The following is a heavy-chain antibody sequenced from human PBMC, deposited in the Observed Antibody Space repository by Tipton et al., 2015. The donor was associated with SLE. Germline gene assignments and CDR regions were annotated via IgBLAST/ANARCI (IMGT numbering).Heavy chain of an antibody. J-gene: IGHJ1*01. CDR1: GGSISSGSYY. Sequence: TLSLTCTVSGGSISSGSYYWSWIRQPAGKGLEWIGRIYTSGSTNYNPSLKSRVTISVDTSKNQFSLKLSSVTAADTAVYYCASTVDTAMAQHWGQGTLVTVSS. V-gene: IGHV4-61*02. CDR3: ASTVDTAMAQH. CDR2: IYTSGST. D-gene: IGHD5-18*01.